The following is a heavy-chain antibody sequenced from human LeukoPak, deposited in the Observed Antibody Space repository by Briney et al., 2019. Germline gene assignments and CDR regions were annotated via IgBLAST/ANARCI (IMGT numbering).Heavy chain of an antibody. V-gene: IGHV1-24*01. CDR2: FDPEDGET. D-gene: IGHD4-17*01. J-gene: IGHJ2*01. Sequence: ASVKVSCKVSGYTLTELSMHWVRQAPGKGLEWMGGFDPEDGETIYAQKFQGRVTMTEDTSTDTAYMELSSLRSEDTAVYYCATVPGKDGYGDYADRLYWYFDLWGRGTLVTVSS. CDR3: ATVPGKDGYGDYADRLYWYFDL. CDR1: GYTLTELS.